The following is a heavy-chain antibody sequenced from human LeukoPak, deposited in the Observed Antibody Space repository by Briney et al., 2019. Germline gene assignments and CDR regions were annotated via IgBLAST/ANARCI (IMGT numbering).Heavy chain of an antibody. CDR3: ARGVTAIPDYYYYYMDV. D-gene: IGHD2-21*02. CDR1: GYTFTSYG. V-gene: IGHV1-18*01. CDR2: ISAYNGNT. Sequence: GASVKVSCKASGYTFTSYGISWVRQAPGQGLEWMRWISAYNGNTNYAQKLQGRVTMTTDTSTSTAYMELRSLRSDDTAVYYCARGVTAIPDYYYYYMDVWGKGTTVTVSS. J-gene: IGHJ6*03.